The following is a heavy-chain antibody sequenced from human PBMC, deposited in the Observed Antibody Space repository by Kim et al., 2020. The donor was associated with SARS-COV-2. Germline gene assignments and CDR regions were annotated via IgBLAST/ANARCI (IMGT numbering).Heavy chain of an antibody. D-gene: IGHD3-16*01. CDR2: IIPIFGTA. CDR1: GGTFSSYA. V-gene: IGHV1-69*13. Sequence: SVKVSCKASGGTFSSYAISWVRQAPGQGLEWMGGIIPIFGTANYAQKFQGRVTITADESTSTAYMELSSLRSEDTAVYYCARGGAGSGSIGGLGYWGQGTLVTVSS. CDR3: ARGGAGSGSIGGLGY. J-gene: IGHJ4*02.